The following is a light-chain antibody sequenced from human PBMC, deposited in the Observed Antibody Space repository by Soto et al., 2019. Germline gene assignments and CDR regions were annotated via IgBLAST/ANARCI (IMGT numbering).Light chain of an antibody. CDR2: EVS. CDR3: TSYVGSNIWV. CDR1: SSDVGAYKY. V-gene: IGLV2-8*01. Sequence: QSALTQPPSASGSPGQSVTISCTGTSSDVGAYKYVSWYQQYPGKAPKLMIYEVSKRPSGVPDRFSGSKSGNTASLTVSGLQAEDDDDYYCTSYVGSNIWVFGGGTKLTVL. J-gene: IGLJ3*02.